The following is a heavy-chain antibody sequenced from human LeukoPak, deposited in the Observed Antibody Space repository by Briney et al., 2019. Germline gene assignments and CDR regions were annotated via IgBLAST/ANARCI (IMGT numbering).Heavy chain of an antibody. Sequence: PSETLSLTCTVSGGSISSGGYYWSWIRQQPGKGLEWIGYIYYSGSTYYNPSLKSRVTISVDTSKNQFSLKLSSVTAADTAVYYCARGKPLEAFDIWGQGTMVTVSS. CDR1: GGSISSGGYY. J-gene: IGHJ3*02. CDR2: IYYSGST. V-gene: IGHV4-31*03. CDR3: ARGKPLEAFDI. D-gene: IGHD1-1*01.